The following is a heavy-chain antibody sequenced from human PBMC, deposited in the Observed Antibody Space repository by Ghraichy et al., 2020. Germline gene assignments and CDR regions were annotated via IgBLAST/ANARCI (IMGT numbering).Heavy chain of an antibody. Sequence: ASVKVSCKASGYTFTSYGISWVRQAPGQGLEWMGWISAYNGNTNYAQKLQGRVTMTTDTSTSTAYMELRSLRSDDTAVYYCASSSDYGSGSHTLYYFDYWGQGTLVTVSS. D-gene: IGHD3-10*01. CDR1: GYTFTSYG. CDR3: ASSSDYGSGSHTLYYFDY. CDR2: ISAYNGNT. J-gene: IGHJ4*02. V-gene: IGHV1-18*01.